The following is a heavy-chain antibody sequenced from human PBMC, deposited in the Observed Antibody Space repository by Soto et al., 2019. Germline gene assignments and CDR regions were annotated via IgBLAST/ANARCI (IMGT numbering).Heavy chain of an antibody. CDR3: ARAFPPSGYDVDY. CDR1: GGGLSIYI. Sequence: SVKVSCKSSGGGLSIYIISWLRHTPGQGLEWMGRIIPILGIANYAQKFQGRVTITADKSTSTAYMELSSLRSEDTAVYYCARAFPPSGYDVDYWGQGTLVSVSS. V-gene: IGHV1-69*02. J-gene: IGHJ4*02. D-gene: IGHD5-12*01. CDR2: IIPILGIA.